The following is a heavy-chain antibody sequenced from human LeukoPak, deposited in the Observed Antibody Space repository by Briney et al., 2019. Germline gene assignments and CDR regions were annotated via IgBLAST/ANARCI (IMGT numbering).Heavy chain of an antibody. V-gene: IGHV1-2*02. Sequence: ASMKVSCKASGYTFTDYYMHWVRQAPGQGLEWMGWINPNSGGTDYAQKFQGRVTMTRDTSISTAYMELNSLRSDDTAAYYCARASHSSGWFLPDYWGQGTLVTVSS. CDR2: INPNSGGT. D-gene: IGHD6-19*01. J-gene: IGHJ4*02. CDR3: ARASHSSGWFLPDY. CDR1: GYTFTDYY.